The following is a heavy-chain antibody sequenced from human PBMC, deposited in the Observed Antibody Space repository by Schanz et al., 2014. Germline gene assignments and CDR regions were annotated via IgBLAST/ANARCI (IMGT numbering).Heavy chain of an antibody. Sequence: EVQLVESGGGLVQPGGSLRLSCAASGFPYSRYWMQWVCQAPGKGLVWVSGINSDGSRTTYAESVKGRLTISRDNSRNTLYLQMNSLRAEDTAVYYCAKDFTGSGIFFNSWGQGTLVSVSS. CDR3: AKDFTGSGIFFNS. D-gene: IGHD3-10*01. V-gene: IGHV3-74*01. J-gene: IGHJ5*01. CDR1: GFPYSRYW. CDR2: INSDGSRT.